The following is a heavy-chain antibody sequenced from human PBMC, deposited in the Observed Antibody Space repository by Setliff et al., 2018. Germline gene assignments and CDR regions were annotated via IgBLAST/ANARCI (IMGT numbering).Heavy chain of an antibody. Sequence: GASVKVSCKASGATFSSHGISWMRQAPGQGLEWMGWINTNTGNPSYAQDFTGRFVFSLDTSVSTAYLQISSLKAEDTAVYYCARASRFGTIVYKGYYYMDVWGKGTTVTVSS. CDR1: GATFSSHG. J-gene: IGHJ6*03. CDR3: ARASRFGTIVYKGYYYMDV. V-gene: IGHV7-4-1*02. CDR2: INTNTGNP. D-gene: IGHD3-10*01.